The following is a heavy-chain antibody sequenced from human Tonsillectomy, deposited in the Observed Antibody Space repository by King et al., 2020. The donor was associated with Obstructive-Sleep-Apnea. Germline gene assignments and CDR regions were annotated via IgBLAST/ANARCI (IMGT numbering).Heavy chain of an antibody. CDR3: ARLPWLVVADDY. V-gene: IGHV4-39*01. CDR1: GGSISSSSYY. CDR2: IYDSGST. Sequence: QLQESGPGLVRPSETLSLTCTVSGGSISSSSYYWAWIRQPPGKGLEWIGSIYDSGSTDYNPSLKRRLTISVDTSKNLFSLILNSVTAIDTAVYYCARLPWLVVADDYWGQGTLVTVSS. J-gene: IGHJ4*02. D-gene: IGHD2-15*01.